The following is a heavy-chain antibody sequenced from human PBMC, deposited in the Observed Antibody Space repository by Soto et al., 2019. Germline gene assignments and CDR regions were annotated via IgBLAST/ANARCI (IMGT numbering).Heavy chain of an antibody. CDR1: GGSISSGGYY. J-gene: IGHJ6*02. V-gene: IGHV4-31*03. CDR3: ARGSQYYGMDV. Sequence: SETLSLTCTVSGGSISSGGYYWSWIRQHPGKDLEWIGYIYYSGSTYYNPSLKSRVTISVDTSKNQFSLKLSSVTAADTAVYYCARGSQYYGMDVWGQGTTVTVS. CDR2: IYYSGST.